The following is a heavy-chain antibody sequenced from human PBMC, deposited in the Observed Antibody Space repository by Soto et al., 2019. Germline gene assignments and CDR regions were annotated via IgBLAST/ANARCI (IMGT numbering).Heavy chain of an antibody. Sequence: GGSLRLSCAASGFTFSSYAMHWVRQAPGKGLEWVAVISYDGSNKYYADSVKGRFTISRDNSKNTLYLQMNSLRAEDTAVYYCARDLNEYSSSWLAYYYYGMDVWGQGTTVTVSS. CDR1: GFTFSSYA. CDR3: ARDLNEYSSSWLAYYYYGMDV. V-gene: IGHV3-30-3*01. D-gene: IGHD6-6*01. CDR2: ISYDGSNK. J-gene: IGHJ6*02.